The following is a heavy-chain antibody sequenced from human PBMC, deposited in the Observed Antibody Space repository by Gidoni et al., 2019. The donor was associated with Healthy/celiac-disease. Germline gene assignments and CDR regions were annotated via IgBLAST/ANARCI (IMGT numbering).Heavy chain of an antibody. CDR1: GASISSSKYY. D-gene: IGHD3-10*01. V-gene: IGHV4-39*01. CDR2: IHYSGSI. J-gene: IGHJ3*02. Sequence: QLQLQESGPGLVKPSETPSLTCTVSGASISSSKYYWGWIRQPPGKGLEWIGSIHYSGSIYRNPSLKSRVTKFVDTSKNQFSLKLSFLTAADTAVYYCARHPGILGAFDIWGQGTMVTVSS. CDR3: ARHPGILGAFDI.